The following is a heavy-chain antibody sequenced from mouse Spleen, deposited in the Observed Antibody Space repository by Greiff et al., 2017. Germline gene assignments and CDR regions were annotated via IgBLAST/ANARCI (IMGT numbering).Heavy chain of an antibody. V-gene: IGHV1-19*01. J-gene: IGHJ1*01. Sequence: EVQLQQSGPVLVKPGASVKMSCKASGYTFTDYYMNWVKQSHGKSLEWIGVINPYNGGTSYNQKFKGKATLTVDKSSSTAYMELNSLTSEDSAVYYCAEGDGYDPHWYFDVWGAGTTVTVSS. CDR3: AEGDGYDPHWYFDV. CDR1: GYTFTDYY. CDR2: INPYNGGT. D-gene: IGHD2-2*01.